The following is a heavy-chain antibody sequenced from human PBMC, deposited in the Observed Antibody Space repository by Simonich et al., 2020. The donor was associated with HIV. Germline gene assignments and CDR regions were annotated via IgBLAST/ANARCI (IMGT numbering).Heavy chain of an antibody. D-gene: IGHD3-3*01. CDR2: IRGSGGST. V-gene: IGHV3-23*01. CDR3: AKDRYYNFWSGYYDY. CDR1: GFTFSSYA. J-gene: IGHJ4*02. Sequence: EVQLLESGGGLVQPGGSLRLSCAASGFTFSSYAMSWVRQAPGKGLAWVSAIRGSGGSTYYADSGKGRFTISRDNSKNTLYLQMNSLRAVDTAVYYCAKDRYYNFWSGYYDYWGQGTLVTVSS.